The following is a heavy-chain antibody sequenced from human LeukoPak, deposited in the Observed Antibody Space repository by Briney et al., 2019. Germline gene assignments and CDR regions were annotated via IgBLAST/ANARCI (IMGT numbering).Heavy chain of an antibody. CDR2: IYSGGST. CDR1: GFTFSSYW. D-gene: IGHD2-15*01. J-gene: IGHJ4*02. V-gene: IGHV3-66*01. CDR3: ARAPYCSGGSCYFSY. Sequence: GGSLRLSCAASGFTFSSYWMSWVRQAPGKGLEWVSVIYSGGSTYYADSVKGRFTISRDNSKNTLYLQMNSLRAEDTAVYYCARAPYCSGGSCYFSYWGQGTLVTVSS.